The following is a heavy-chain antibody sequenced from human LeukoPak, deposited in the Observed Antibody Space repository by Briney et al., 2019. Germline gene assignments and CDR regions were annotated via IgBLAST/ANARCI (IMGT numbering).Heavy chain of an antibody. V-gene: IGHV3-15*07. CDR2: IKRKTDAGTT. Sequence: GGSLRLSCAASGFTVSSNYMYWVHQAPGKGLEWVGRIKRKTDAGTTDYAAPVKGRFTISRDDSKNTLFLQMNSLKTEDTAVYYCTTGNWGPYWGQGTLVTVSS. D-gene: IGHD7-27*01. J-gene: IGHJ4*02. CDR3: TTGNWGPY. CDR1: GFTVSSNY.